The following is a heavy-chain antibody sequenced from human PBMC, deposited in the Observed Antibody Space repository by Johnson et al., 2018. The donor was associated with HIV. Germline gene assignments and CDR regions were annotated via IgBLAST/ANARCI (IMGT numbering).Heavy chain of an antibody. D-gene: IGHD6-19*01. CDR3: ARDPHSSGWVDAFDI. V-gene: IGHV3-30-3*01. CDR1: GFTFSSYA. J-gene: IGHJ3*02. Sequence: VQLVESGGGVVQPGRSLRLSCAASGFTFSSYAMHWVRQAPGKGLEWVAVISYDGSNKYYADSVKGRFTISRDNSKNTLYLQMNSLRAEDTAVYYCARDPHSSGWVDAFDIWGQGTMVTVSS. CDR2: ISYDGSNK.